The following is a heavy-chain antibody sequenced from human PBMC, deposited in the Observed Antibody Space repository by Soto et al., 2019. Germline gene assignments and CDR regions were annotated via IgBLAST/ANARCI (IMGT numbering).Heavy chain of an antibody. CDR1: GVTFSSSW. CDR3: ENLRRCS. V-gene: IGHV3-74*01. CDR2: ISGDGSIT. J-gene: IGHJ5*02. Sequence: GGSLRLSCAASGVTFSSSWMNWVRQAPGKGLVWVSRISGDGSITDHADSVKGRSTISRDNAKNTLYLQMNSLRADDTAVYYCENLRRCSWGQETLVTASS. D-gene: IGHD2-8*01.